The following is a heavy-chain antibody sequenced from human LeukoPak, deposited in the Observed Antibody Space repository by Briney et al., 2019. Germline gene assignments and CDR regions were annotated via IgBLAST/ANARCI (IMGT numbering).Heavy chain of an antibody. CDR3: ARGPNYGGNSKDFDY. Sequence: SETLSLTCAVYGFSFSGYYWSWIRQPPGKGLEWIGEINHSGSTNYNPSLKSRVTISVDTSKNQFSLKLSSVTAADTAVYYCARGPNYGGNSKDFDYWGQGTLVTVSS. V-gene: IGHV4-34*01. J-gene: IGHJ4*02. CDR1: GFSFSGYY. D-gene: IGHD4-23*01. CDR2: INHSGST.